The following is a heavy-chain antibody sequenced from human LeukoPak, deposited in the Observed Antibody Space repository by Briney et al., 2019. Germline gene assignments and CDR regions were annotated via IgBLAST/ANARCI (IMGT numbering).Heavy chain of an antibody. CDR2: VYHSGDT. V-gene: IGHV4-38-2*02. J-gene: IGHJ4*02. CDR1: DYSIRSGFY. D-gene: IGHD2-2*01. CDR3: ARAVPAATIYYLDS. Sequence: PSETLSLTCTVSDYSIRSGFYWGWIRQPPGKGLEWIGTVYHSGDTYYNPSLKSRVTISVDTSKNQFSLRLSSVTAADTAVYYCARAVPAATIYYLDSWGPGTLVTVSS.